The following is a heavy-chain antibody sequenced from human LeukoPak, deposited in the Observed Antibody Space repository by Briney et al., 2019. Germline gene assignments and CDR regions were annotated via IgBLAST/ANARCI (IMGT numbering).Heavy chain of an antibody. Sequence: GGSLRLSCAASGFTFSSYAMSWVRQAPGKGLEWVSTISGSGGSTYYTDSVKGRFTISRDNSKNTLYLRMNSLRAEDTAVYYCARYDFWSGYSRLIDYWGQGTLVTVSS. CDR3: ARYDFWSGYSRLIDY. V-gene: IGHV3-23*01. CDR1: GFTFSSYA. J-gene: IGHJ4*02. D-gene: IGHD3-3*01. CDR2: ISGSGGST.